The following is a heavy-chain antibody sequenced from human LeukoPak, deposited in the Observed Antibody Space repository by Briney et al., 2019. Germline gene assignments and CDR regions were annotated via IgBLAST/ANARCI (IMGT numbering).Heavy chain of an antibody. Sequence: PSETLSLTCTVSGGSISSYYWSWIRQPPGKGLEWIGYIYYSGSTNYNPSLKSRVTISVDTSKNQFSLKLSSVTAADTAVYYCARAAFAGFSAAAGNYYFDYWGQGTLVTVSS. V-gene: IGHV4-59*01. D-gene: IGHD6-13*01. CDR2: IYYSGST. CDR3: ARAAFAGFSAAAGNYYFDY. J-gene: IGHJ4*02. CDR1: GGSISSYY.